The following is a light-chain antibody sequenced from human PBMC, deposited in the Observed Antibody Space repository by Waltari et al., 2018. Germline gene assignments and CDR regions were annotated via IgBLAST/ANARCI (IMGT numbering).Light chain of an antibody. V-gene: IGLV3-21*04. CDR2: YDH. CDR3: QVWHPSSDVPYV. J-gene: IGLJ1*01. CDR1: NIGSKR. Sequence: SYVLTQPPSVSVAPGETAMVTCGGNNIGSKRVHWYQQKPGQAPVLVIHYDHDRPSGIPERFSGSNSGNTATLTISRVVTADEADYYCQVWHPSSDVPYVFGAGTRVAVL.